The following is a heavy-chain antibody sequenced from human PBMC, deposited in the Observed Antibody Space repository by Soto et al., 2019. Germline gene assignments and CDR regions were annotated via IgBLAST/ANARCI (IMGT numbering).Heavy chain of an antibody. J-gene: IGHJ3*01. V-gene: IGHV3-21*01. D-gene: IGHD2-2*01. CDR2: ISSSSSYI. CDR1: GSTFSSYS. CDR3: ARAGGYSSRTSGYGEGHMAFNP. Sequence: GGSLRLSCAASGSTFSSYSMNWVRQAPGKGLEWVSSISSSSSYIYYADSVKGRFTISRDNAKNSLYLQMNSLRAEDTAVYYCARAGGYSSRTSGYGEGHMAFNPWGSGRMVTVSS.